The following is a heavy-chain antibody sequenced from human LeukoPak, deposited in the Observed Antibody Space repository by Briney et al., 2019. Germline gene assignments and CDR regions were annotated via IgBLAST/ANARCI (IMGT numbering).Heavy chain of an antibody. CDR2: IYPGDSDT. J-gene: IGHJ3*02. D-gene: IGHD2-8*02. Sequence: GESLKISCKGSGYRFTDYWIGWVRQLPGKGLEWIGVIYPGDSDTKYSPSFEGQGHVTLSADKSISTAYLQWSSLRASDTAMYYCARRTYVGSTCGFDIWGQGTMVIVSS. V-gene: IGHV5-51*01. CDR1: GYRFTDYW. CDR3: ARRTYVGSTCGFDI.